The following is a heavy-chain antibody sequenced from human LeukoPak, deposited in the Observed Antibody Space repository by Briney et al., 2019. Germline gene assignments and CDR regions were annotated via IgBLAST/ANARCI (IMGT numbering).Heavy chain of an antibody. J-gene: IGHJ3*02. D-gene: IGHD3-10*01. CDR1: GYTLTELS. V-gene: IGHV1-2*02. CDR2: INPNSGGT. CDR3: AGAMVRGVSLAFDI. Sequence: ASVKVSCKVSGYTLTELSMHWVRQAPGQGLEWMGWINPNSGGTNYAQKFQGRVTMTRDTSISTAYMELSRLRSDDTAVYYCAGAMVRGVSLAFDIWGQGTMVTVSS.